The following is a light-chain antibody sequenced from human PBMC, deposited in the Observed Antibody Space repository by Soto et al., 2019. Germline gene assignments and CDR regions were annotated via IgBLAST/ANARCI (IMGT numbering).Light chain of an antibody. J-gene: IGKJ1*01. Sequence: EIVLSQSPGTLSLSPGDRATLSCRTSQSVTSSSLAWFQQKFGQAPRLLIYGASSRATGIPDRFSGSGSGTDFTLTISSLEPEDFAVYYCQQYGRSPWTFGQGTKVEIK. CDR3: QQYGRSPWT. CDR1: QSVTSSS. V-gene: IGKV3-20*01. CDR2: GAS.